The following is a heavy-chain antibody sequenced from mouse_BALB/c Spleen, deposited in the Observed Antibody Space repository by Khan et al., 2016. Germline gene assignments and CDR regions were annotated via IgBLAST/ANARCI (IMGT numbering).Heavy chain of an antibody. CDR2: IWSGGST. J-gene: IGHJ3*01. CDR1: GFSLTSYG. V-gene: IGHV2-2*02. CDR3: ARNMITTGFAY. Sequence: QVQLKQSGPGLVQPSQSLSITCTVSGFSLTSYGVHWVRQSPGKGLEWLGVIWSGGSTDYNAAFISRLSISKDNSKSQVFFKMNSLKANDTAIYYCARNMITTGFAYWGQGTLVTVSA. D-gene: IGHD2-4*01.